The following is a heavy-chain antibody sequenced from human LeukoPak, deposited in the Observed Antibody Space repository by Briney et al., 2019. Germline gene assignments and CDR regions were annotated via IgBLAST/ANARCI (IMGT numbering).Heavy chain of an antibody. CDR1: GFTFNNYA. CDR3: AKNPYSTTFYYFHS. V-gene: IGHV3-23*01. Sequence: GGSLRLSCVASGFTFNNYAMSWVRQAPGKGLEWVSSISGAGSGTHYADSVKGRFAISGDNSKNTLYLQMNSPRAEDTAVYYCAKNPYSTTFYYFHSWGQGTLVTVSS. CDR2: ISGAGSGT. J-gene: IGHJ4*02. D-gene: IGHD2/OR15-2a*01.